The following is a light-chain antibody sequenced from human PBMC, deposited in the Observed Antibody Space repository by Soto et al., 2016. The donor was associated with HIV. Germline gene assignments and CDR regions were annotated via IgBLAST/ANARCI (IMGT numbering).Light chain of an antibody. CDR1: NIGGKS. CDR2: DDS. CDR3: QVWDSSSDHRV. V-gene: IGLV3-21*03. J-gene: IGLJ3*02. Sequence: SYELTQPAAVAVAPGKTATITCGGNNIGGKSVHWYQQKAGQAPVLVVYDDSDRPSGIPERFSGSNSGNTATLTISRVEAGDEADYYCQVWDSSSDHRVFGGGTKLTVL.